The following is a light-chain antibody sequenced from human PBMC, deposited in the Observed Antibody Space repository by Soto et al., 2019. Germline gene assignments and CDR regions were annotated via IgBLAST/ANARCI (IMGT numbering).Light chain of an antibody. CDR1: RSLSSTY. Sequence: EIVLTQSPGTLSLSQGERGTLSCRASRSLSSTYLAWYQQKSGQAPRLLIYGTSNRATGIPDRFSGSESGTDFTLTISRLEPEDFAVYYCHQYGSPPFTFGPGTKVDIK. V-gene: IGKV3-20*01. J-gene: IGKJ3*01. CDR2: GTS. CDR3: HQYGSPPFT.